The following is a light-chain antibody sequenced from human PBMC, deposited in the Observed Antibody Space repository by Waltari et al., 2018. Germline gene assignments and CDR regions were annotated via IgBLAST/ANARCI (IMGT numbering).Light chain of an antibody. J-gene: IGLJ2*01. Sequence: QTVVTQEPSLSVSPGGTVTLTCALSSGSFSTTSSASWYQQTPGQAPRTLVYKTNSRSSGVPDRFFGSILGNKVALTITGAQAEDESDYYCLVYMGSGIWVFGGGTKLTVL. CDR2: KTN. CDR1: SGSFSTTSS. CDR3: LVYMGSGIWV. V-gene: IGLV8-61*01.